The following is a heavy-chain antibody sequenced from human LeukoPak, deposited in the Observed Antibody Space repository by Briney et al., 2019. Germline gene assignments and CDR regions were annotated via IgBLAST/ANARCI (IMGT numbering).Heavy chain of an antibody. CDR2: ISGSSTYI. J-gene: IGHJ4*02. D-gene: IGHD4-17*01. CDR1: GFSFSTYS. V-gene: IGHV3-21*01. CDR3: ARAGFYGDYTDY. Sequence: GGSLRLSCAASGFSFSTYSMNWVRQAPGKGPEWVSSISGSSTYIYYADSVRGRFTISRDNAKNSLYLQMNSLRAEDTAVYYCARAGFYGDYTDYWGQGTLVTVSS.